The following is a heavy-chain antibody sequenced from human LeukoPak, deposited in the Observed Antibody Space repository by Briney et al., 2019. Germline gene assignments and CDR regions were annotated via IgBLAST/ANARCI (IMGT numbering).Heavy chain of an antibody. D-gene: IGHD3-16*02. V-gene: IGHV3-48*04. CDR1: GFTLSDFW. CDR3: ARAPYDYVWGSYRYSDFDY. CDR2: ISSSSSTI. J-gene: IGHJ4*02. Sequence: PGGSLRLSCAASGFTLSDFWMSWVRQAPGKGLEWVSSISSSSSTIKYADSVKGRFTISRDNAKNSLYLQMNSLRAEDTAVYYCARAPYDYVWGSYRYSDFDYWGQGTLVTVSS.